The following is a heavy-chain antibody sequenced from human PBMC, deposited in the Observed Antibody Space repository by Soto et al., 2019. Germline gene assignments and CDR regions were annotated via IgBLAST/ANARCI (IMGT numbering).Heavy chain of an antibody. V-gene: IGHV4-34*01. CDR1: GGSFSDYS. CDR2: IDHSGSS. D-gene: IGHD3-22*01. CDR3: ARGGWLFSGYTVYAFDI. J-gene: IGHJ3*02. Sequence: SETLSLTCAVYGGSFSDYSWTWIRQPPGKGLEWIAEIDHSGSSNFSPSLKSRVTISIDTSKNQFSLKLSSVTAADTAVYYCARGGWLFSGYTVYAFDIWGQGTMVTVSS.